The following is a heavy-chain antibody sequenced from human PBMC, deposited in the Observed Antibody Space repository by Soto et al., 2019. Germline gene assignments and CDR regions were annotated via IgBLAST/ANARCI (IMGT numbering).Heavy chain of an antibody. D-gene: IGHD2-2*01. Sequence: AASVKVSCKASGYTFTGCYMHWVRQAPGQGLEWMGWINPNSGGTNYAQKFQGWVTMTRNTSISTAYMALRRLRSDDTAVSYCARGYRTLFSLSRRNWFDPWGQGTLVTVSS. CDR3: ARGYRTLFSLSRRNWFDP. V-gene: IGHV1-2*04. CDR1: GYTFTGCY. CDR2: INPNSGGT. J-gene: IGHJ5*02.